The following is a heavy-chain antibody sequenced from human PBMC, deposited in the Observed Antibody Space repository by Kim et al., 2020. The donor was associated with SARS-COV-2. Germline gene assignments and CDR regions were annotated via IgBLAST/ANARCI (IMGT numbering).Heavy chain of an antibody. CDR1: SGSISSSSYY. D-gene: IGHD3-22*01. J-gene: IGHJ6*02. CDR3: ASDPFITMIVVAQGYYYGIDV. Sequence: SETLSLTCTVSSGSISSSSYYWGWIRQPPGKGLEWIGSIYYSGSTYYNPSLKSRVTISVDTSKNQFSLKLSSVTAADTAVYYCASDPFITMIVVAQGYYYGIDVWGQGTTVTVSS. V-gene: IGHV4-39*01. CDR2: IYYSGST.